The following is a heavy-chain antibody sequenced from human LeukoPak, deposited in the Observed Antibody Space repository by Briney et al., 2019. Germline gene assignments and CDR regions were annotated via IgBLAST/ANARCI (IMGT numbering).Heavy chain of an antibody. D-gene: IGHD3-3*01. J-gene: IGHJ6*03. Sequence: GGSLRLSCAASGFTSSSYWMSWVRQAPGKGLEWVANIKQDGSEKYYVDSVKGRFTISRDNAKNSLYLQMNSLRAEDTAVYYCARSGYDFWSGYPLSYYYYMDVWGKGTTVTVSS. CDR3: ARSGYDFWSGYPLSYYYYMDV. V-gene: IGHV3-7*01. CDR2: IKQDGSEK. CDR1: GFTSSSYW.